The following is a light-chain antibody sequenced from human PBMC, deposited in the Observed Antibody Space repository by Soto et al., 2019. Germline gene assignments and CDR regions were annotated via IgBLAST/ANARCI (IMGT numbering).Light chain of an antibody. J-gene: IGLJ1*01. CDR1: SSDISVYNY. CDR3: SSYAGRNTYV. CDR2: EVV. Sequence: QSALTQPPSASGSLGQSVTISCTGTSSDISVYNYVSWYQQVPGKAPKLMIFEVVKRPSGVPDRFSGSKSGNTASLTVSGLQAEDEADYYCSSYAGRNTYVFGPGTKLTVL. V-gene: IGLV2-8*01.